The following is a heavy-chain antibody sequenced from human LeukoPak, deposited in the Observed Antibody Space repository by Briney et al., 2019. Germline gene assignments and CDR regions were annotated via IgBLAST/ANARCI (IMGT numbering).Heavy chain of an antibody. CDR2: INPNSGGT. D-gene: IGHD2-21*02. CDR1: GYTFTGSY. J-gene: IGHJ3*02. CDR3: GGAKDCRYAFDI. Sequence: GASVRVSCTASGYTFTGSYMHWGRQAPGQGLEWMGWINPNSGGTNYAQKFQGRVTMTRDTSISTAYMELSRLRSGDTDVYYCGGAKDCRYAFDIWGQGTLVTVSS. V-gene: IGHV1-2*02.